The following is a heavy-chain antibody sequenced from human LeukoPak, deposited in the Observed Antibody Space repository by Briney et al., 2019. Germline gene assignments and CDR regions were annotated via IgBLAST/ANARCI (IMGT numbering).Heavy chain of an antibody. CDR3: ARERGSGSYHPFDP. CDR1: GFTFSSYW. CDR2: IKQDGSEK. V-gene: IGHV3-7*01. J-gene: IGHJ5*02. D-gene: IGHD3-10*01. Sequence: GGSLRLSCVASGFTFSSYWMIWVRQTPEKGLEWVANIKQDGSEKNYVDSVKGRFTISRDNAKNSLYLQMNSLRADDTAVYYCARERGSGSYHPFDPWGQGTLATVSS.